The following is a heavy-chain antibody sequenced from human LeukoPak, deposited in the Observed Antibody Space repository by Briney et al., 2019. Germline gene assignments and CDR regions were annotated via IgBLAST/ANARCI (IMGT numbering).Heavy chain of an antibody. V-gene: IGHV1-24*01. J-gene: IGHJ4*02. Sequence: ASVKVSCKVSGYTLTELSMHWVRQAPGKGLEWMGGFDPEDGETIYAQKFQGRVTMTEDTSTDTAYMELSSLRSEDTAVYYCATDLFPGAYYYDSSGHDYWGQGTLVTVSS. CDR2: FDPEDGET. CDR1: GYTLTELS. D-gene: IGHD3-22*01. CDR3: ATDLFPGAYYYDSSGHDY.